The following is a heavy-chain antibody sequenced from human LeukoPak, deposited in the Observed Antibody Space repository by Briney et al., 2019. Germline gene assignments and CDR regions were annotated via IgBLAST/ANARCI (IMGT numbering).Heavy chain of an antibody. V-gene: IGHV3-21*01. CDR3: ARDGYNYGSPLDY. CDR2: ISSSSSFI. CDR1: GFIFSSYS. Sequence: GGSLRLSCAASGFIFSSYSMNWVRQAPGKGLEWVPSISSSSSFIYYADSVKGRFTISRDNAEDSLYLQMNSLRAEDTAVYFCARDGYNYGSPLDYWGQGTLVTVSS. D-gene: IGHD5-18*01. J-gene: IGHJ4*02.